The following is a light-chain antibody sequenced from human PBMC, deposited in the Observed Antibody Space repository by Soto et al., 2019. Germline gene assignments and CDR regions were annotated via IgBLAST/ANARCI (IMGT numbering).Light chain of an antibody. CDR1: QSVSGY. Sequence: EIVLTQSPATLSLSPGERATLSCRASQSVSGYLAWYQQKPGQAPRLLIYDASNRATGVPVRFSGSGSGTDFTLTISRLEPEDFAVYYCQQYGSSITFGQGTRLEIK. CDR2: DAS. CDR3: QQYGSSIT. J-gene: IGKJ5*01. V-gene: IGKV3-20*01.